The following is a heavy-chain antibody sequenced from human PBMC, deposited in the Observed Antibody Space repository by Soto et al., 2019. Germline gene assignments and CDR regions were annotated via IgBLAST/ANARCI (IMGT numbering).Heavy chain of an antibody. CDR1: GFTFTDYS. Sequence: GGSLRLSCEGSGFTFTDYSMLWVRQAPGKGLEWVSYISSTSDIAFYVDSVEGRFTTSRDNAKNSLYLQMNSLRDEDTAVYYCASCYGDYEFPCEYWGQGTLVTVSS. D-gene: IGHD4-17*01. CDR3: ASCYGDYEFPCEY. V-gene: IGHV3-21*05. J-gene: IGHJ4*02. CDR2: ISSTSDIA.